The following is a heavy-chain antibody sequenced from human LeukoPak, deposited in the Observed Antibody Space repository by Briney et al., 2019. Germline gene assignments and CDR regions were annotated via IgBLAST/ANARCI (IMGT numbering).Heavy chain of an antibody. CDR2: IYSGGST. Sequence: GGSLRLSCAASGFTFSSYAMSWVRQAPGKGLEWVSVIYSGGSTYYADSVKGRFTISRDNSKNTLYLQMNSLRAEDTAVYYCARDQSRDYYDSSGYYYEVSEYFQHWGQGTLVTVSS. D-gene: IGHD3-22*01. CDR3: ARDQSRDYYDSSGYYYEVSEYFQH. V-gene: IGHV3-53*01. J-gene: IGHJ1*01. CDR1: GFTFSSYA.